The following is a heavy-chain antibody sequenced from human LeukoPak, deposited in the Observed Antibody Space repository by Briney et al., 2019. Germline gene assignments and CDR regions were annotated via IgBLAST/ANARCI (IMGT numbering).Heavy chain of an antibody. D-gene: IGHD3-22*01. CDR3: ARCLGDFYDSSGYSDY. J-gene: IGHJ4*02. Sequence: ESLEISWKGSGYPFTTYWIGLGREMPGEGLEWVWVIYPGGSDTRYSPSFQGQVTISADKSVSTAYLQWSSLKASDTAMYYCARCLGDFYDSSGYSDYWGQGTLVTVSS. V-gene: IGHV5-51*01. CDR2: IYPGGSDT. CDR1: GYPFTTYW.